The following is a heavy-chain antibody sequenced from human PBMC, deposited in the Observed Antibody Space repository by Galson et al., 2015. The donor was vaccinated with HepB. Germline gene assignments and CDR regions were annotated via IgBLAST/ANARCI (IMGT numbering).Heavy chain of an antibody. V-gene: IGHV1-18*01. CDR3: ARVRRWWSGSYYTYCYMDV. CDR2: ISAYNGNT. D-gene: IGHD1-26*01. CDR1: GYTFTSYG. J-gene: IGHJ6*03. Sequence: SVKVSCKASGYTFTSYGISWVRQAPGQGLEWMGWISAYNGNTNYAQKLQGRVSMTTDTSTSTAYMELRSLRSDDTAVYYCARVRRWWSGSYYTYCYMDVWGKGTLVTVSS.